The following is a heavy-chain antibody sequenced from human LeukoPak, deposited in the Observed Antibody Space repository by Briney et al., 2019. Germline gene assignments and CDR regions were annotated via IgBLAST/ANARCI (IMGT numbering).Heavy chain of an antibody. V-gene: IGHV3-23*01. CDR1: GFTFSSYA. CDR2: ISGSGGST. D-gene: IGHD3-10*01. J-gene: IGHJ4*02. Sequence: GGSLRLSCSASGFTFSSYAMSWVRQAPGKGLEWVSAISGSGGSTYYADSVKGRFTISRDNSKNTLYLQMNSLRAEDTAVYYCAKARGYYYGSGSYDGTDHWGQGTLVTVSS. CDR3: AKARGYYYGSGSYDGTDH.